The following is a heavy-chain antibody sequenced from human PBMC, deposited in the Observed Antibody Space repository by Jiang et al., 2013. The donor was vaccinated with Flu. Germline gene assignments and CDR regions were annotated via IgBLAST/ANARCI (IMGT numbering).Heavy chain of an antibody. D-gene: IGHD3-22*01. CDR1: GGSMNNYY. CDR3: VREGDYSDNNGYPLFDY. Sequence: PGLVKPSETLSLTCTVSGGSMNNYYWSWVRAARREGTGVDWAXLFHGEINYNSYLRSRVTMSVDTSNNQFSLRLTSVTAADTAVYYCVREGDYSDNNGYPLFDYWGQGTRVTVSS. J-gene: IGHJ4*02. CDR2: LFHGEI. V-gene: IGHV4-4*07.